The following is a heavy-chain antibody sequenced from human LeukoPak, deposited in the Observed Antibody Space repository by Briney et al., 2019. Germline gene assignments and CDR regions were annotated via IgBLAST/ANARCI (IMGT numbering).Heavy chain of an antibody. D-gene: IGHD1-7*01. CDR1: GYTFTSYD. J-gene: IGHJ4*02. CDR3: GGERWLTGTGY. CDR2: MNPNSGNT. V-gene: IGHV1-8*03. Sequence: ASVKVSCKASGYTFTSYDINWVRQATGQGLEWMGWMNPNSGNTGYAQKFQGRVTITRNTSISTAYMELSSLRSEDTAGYFWGGERWLTGTGYWGQGTLVTVSS.